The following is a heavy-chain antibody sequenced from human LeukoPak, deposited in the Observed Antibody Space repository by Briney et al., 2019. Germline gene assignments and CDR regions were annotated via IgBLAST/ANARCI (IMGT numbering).Heavy chain of an antibody. CDR3: TTDTPIYYDSQTDDY. Sequence: PGGSLRLSCAASVFTLSNAWMSWVRHAPGKGLEWVGRIKSKTDGGTTDYAAPVKGRFTISRDDSKNTLYLQMNSLKTEDTAVYYCTTDTPIYYDSQTDDYWGQGTLVTVSS. J-gene: IGHJ4*02. CDR2: IKSKTDGGTT. V-gene: IGHV3-15*01. D-gene: IGHD3-22*01. CDR1: VFTLSNAW.